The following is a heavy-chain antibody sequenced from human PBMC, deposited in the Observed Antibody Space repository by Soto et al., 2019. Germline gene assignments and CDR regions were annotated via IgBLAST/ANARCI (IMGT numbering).Heavy chain of an antibody. CDR2: ISSSSRTT. CDR1: GVTLRDYY. Sequence: GGSLGLSCAESGVTLRDYYMSWIRQAPGKGLDWVAYISSSSRTTKYGDSVKGRFTISRDNAKNSLFLQMNSLRGEDTAVYYCARDVYRYSSSSPEDVWGQGTTVTVPS. CDR3: ARDVYRYSSSSPEDV. V-gene: IGHV3-11*06. J-gene: IGHJ6*02. D-gene: IGHD6-6*01.